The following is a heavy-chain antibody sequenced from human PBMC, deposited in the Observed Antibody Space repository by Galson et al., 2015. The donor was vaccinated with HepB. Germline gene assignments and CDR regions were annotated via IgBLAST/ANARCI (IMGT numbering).Heavy chain of an antibody. V-gene: IGHV1-18*01. CDR3: ARGGMATIGGPTFDL. CDR1: SDTFANYG. J-gene: IGHJ4*02. Sequence: SVKVSCKASSDTFANYGLNWVRQAPGQGLEWMGWISTYNGYTNNPQKFQGRATMTTDTSTRTAYLELRSLRSDDTAMYYCARGGMATIGGPTFDLWGQGTLVTVSS. D-gene: IGHD5-24*01. CDR2: ISTYNGYT.